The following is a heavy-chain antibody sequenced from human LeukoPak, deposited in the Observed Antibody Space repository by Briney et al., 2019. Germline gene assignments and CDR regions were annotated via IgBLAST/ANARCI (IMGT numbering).Heavy chain of an antibody. J-gene: IGHJ6*02. CDR1: GGSISSYY. Sequence: KPSETLSLTCTVSGGSISSYYWRWIRQPPGKGLEWIGYIYYSGSNNYNPSLKSRVTISVDTSKNQFSLKLSFVTAADTAVYYCARHASGWYDYYYYYGMDVWGQGTTVTVSS. CDR3: ARHASGWYDYYYYYGMDV. D-gene: IGHD6-19*01. V-gene: IGHV4-59*08. CDR2: IYYSGSN.